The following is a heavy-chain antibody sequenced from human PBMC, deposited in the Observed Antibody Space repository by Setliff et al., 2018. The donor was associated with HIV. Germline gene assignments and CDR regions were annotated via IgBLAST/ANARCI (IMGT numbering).Heavy chain of an antibody. CDR3: ALANIVSTARWNH. J-gene: IGHJ4*02. D-gene: IGHD1-1*01. Sequence: ASVKVSCKTSGYIFSAYYVHWLRRAPGQGLEWMGWINYNNGDTKYAERFQGRVTMTRDTSISTVYMDLNRLTSDDTAVCYCALANIVSTARWNHWGRGTLVTVSS. V-gene: IGHV1-2*02. CDR2: INYNNGDT. CDR1: GYIFSAYY.